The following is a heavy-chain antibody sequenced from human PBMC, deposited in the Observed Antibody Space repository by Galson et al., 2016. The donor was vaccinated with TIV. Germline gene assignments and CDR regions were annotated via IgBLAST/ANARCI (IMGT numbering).Heavy chain of an antibody. Sequence: SVKVSCKASGYTLSHYYMHWARQAPGQGLEWVGVIDPLGGGTTYAPQFQGRVTMTRDTSTSTVYMELTSLKSDDTAIFYCATFSGARGPFDYWGQGTLVAVSS. J-gene: IGHJ4*02. CDR1: GYTLSHYY. CDR3: ATFSGARGPFDY. D-gene: IGHD2-15*01. CDR2: IDPLGGGT. V-gene: IGHV1-46*01.